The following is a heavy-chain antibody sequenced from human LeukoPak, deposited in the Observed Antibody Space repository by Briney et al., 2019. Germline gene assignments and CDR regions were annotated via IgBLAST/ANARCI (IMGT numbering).Heavy chain of an antibody. J-gene: IGHJ3*02. D-gene: IGHD2-2*01. V-gene: IGHV1-8*01. CDR3: AGYCSSTSCYGGPDAFDI. CDR2: MNPNSGNT. CDR1: GYTFTSYD. Sequence: GASVKVSCKASGYTFTSYDINWVRQATGQGLEWMGWMNPNSGNTGYAQKFQGRVTMTRNTSISTAYMELSSLRSEDTAVYYCAGYCSSTSCYGGPDAFDIWGQGTMVTASS.